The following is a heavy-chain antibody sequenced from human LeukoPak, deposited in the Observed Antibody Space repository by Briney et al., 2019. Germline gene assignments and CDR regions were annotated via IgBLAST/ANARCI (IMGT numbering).Heavy chain of an antibody. D-gene: IGHD4-23*01. J-gene: IGHJ3*02. V-gene: IGHV3-21*01. CDR2: ISSSSSYI. CDR3: ARVIMTTVDPDAFDI. CDR1: GFTFSSYS. Sequence: GGSLRLSCGASGFTFSSYSMNWVRQAPGKGLESVSSISSSSSYIYYADSVKGRFTISRDNAKNSLYLQMNSLRAEDTAVYYCARVIMTTVDPDAFDIWGQGTMVTVSS.